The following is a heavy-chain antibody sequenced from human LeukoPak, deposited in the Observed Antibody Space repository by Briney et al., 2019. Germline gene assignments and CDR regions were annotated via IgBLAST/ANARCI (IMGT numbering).Heavy chain of an antibody. J-gene: IGHJ4*02. CDR1: GYTFTSYG. CDR2: INPNSGGT. Sequence: ASVKVSCKASGYTFTSYGISWVRQAPGQGLEWMGWINPNSGGTNYAQKFQGRVTMTRDTSISTAYMELSRLRSDDTAVYYCARGAPTDTYYYDSSGYPIDYWGQGTLVTVSS. D-gene: IGHD3-22*01. CDR3: ARGAPTDTYYYDSSGYPIDY. V-gene: IGHV1-2*02.